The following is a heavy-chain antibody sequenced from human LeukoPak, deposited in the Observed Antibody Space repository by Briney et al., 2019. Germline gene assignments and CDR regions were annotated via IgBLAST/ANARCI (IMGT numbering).Heavy chain of an antibody. CDR2: ISGSGGAT. J-gene: IGHJ3*02. V-gene: IGHV3-23*01. D-gene: IGHD1-1*01. CDR3: AKDLDLQVWNAEGLNAFDI. CDR1: GFTFSSYA. Sequence: GGSLRLSCAASGFTFSSYAMSWVRQAPGKGLEWVSAISGSGGATHYADSVKGRFTISRDNSKNTLYLQMNSLRAEDTAVYYCAKDLDLQVWNAEGLNAFDIWGQGTMVTVSS.